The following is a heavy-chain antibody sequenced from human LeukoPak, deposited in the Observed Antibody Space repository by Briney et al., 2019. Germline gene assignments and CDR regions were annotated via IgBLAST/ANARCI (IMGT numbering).Heavy chain of an antibody. Sequence: SETLSLTCTVSGGSISSSSYYWGWIRQPPGKGLEWIGSIYYSGSTYYNPSLKSRVTISVDTSKNQFSLKLSSVTAADTAVYYCARALIAARYVDYWGQGTLVTVSS. V-gene: IGHV4-39*07. CDR3: ARALIAARYVDY. J-gene: IGHJ4*02. D-gene: IGHD6-6*01. CDR2: IYYSGST. CDR1: GGSISSSSYY.